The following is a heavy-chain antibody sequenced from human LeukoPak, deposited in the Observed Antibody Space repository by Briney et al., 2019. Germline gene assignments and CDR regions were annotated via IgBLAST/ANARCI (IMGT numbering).Heavy chain of an antibody. CDR3: AKDRRTPSSSWYPGEVY. V-gene: IGHV4-59*01. CDR1: GGSISSYY. CDR2: MYYSGST. J-gene: IGHJ4*02. Sequence: PSETLSLTCTVSGGSISSYYWSWIRQPPAKGLEWIGYMYYSGSTNYNPSLKSRVTISVDTSKNQFSLKLRSVTAADTAVYYCAKDRRTPSSSWYPGEVYWGQGTLVTVSS. D-gene: IGHD6-13*01.